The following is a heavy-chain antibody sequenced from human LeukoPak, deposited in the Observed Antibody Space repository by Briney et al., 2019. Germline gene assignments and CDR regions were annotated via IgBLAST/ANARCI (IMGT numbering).Heavy chain of an antibody. J-gene: IGHJ4*02. CDR3: ARDRKSGESSEIDF. CDR2: INRDGSTT. D-gene: IGHD3-10*01. Sequence: GGSLRLSCAASGFTFSNYWVHWVRHAPGKGLVWVSRINRDGSTTNYADSVKGRFTVSRDNAKNTLDLQMNSLRAEDTAVYYCARDRKSGESSEIDFWGQGTLVIVSS. V-gene: IGHV3-74*01. CDR1: GFTFSNYW.